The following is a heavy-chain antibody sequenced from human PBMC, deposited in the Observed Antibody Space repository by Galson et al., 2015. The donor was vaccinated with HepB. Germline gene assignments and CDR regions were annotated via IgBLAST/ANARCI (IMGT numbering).Heavy chain of an antibody. Sequence: SLRLSCAGSGFTFDTNPMHWVRQAPGKGLEWISAISGSGDNTFYADSVNDRFIISRDNSKNTLYLQMNSLTAVDTAVYHCVQSGGYCGGDCFYYFDNWGQGTLVAVSS. D-gene: IGHD2-21*01. CDR2: ISGSGDNT. J-gene: IGHJ4*02. V-gene: IGHV3-23*01. CDR3: VQSGGYCGGDCFYYFDN. CDR1: GFTFDTNP.